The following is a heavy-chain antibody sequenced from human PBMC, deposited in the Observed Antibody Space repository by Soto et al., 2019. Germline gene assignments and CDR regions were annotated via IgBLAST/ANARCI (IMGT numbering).Heavy chain of an antibody. CDR3: ARQYDILTGYYLEVGY. CDR1: GYTFTSYG. D-gene: IGHD3-9*01. CDR2: ISAYSGNT. V-gene: IGHV1-18*01. Sequence: QVQLVQSGAEVKKPGASVKVSCKASGYTFTSYGISWVRQAPGQGLEWMGWISAYSGNTDYAQKLQGRVTMTTDTSTSTAYMELRILRSDDTAVYYCARQYDILTGYYLEVGYWGQGTLVTVSS. J-gene: IGHJ4*02.